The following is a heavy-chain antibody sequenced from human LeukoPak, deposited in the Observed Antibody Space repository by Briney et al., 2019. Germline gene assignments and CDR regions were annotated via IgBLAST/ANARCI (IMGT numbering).Heavy chain of an antibody. CDR2: IYNSGSP. D-gene: IGHD3-22*01. CDR1: GGSISSHN. V-gene: IGHV4-59*11. CDR3: ARVDSSGYYTFFDY. Sequence: PSETLSLTCTVSGGSISSHNWNWIRQPPGKGLEWIGDIYNSGSPNYNPSLKSRVTISVDTSKNQFSLKLSSVTAADTAEYHCARVDSSGYYTFFDYWGQGTLVTVSS. J-gene: IGHJ4*02.